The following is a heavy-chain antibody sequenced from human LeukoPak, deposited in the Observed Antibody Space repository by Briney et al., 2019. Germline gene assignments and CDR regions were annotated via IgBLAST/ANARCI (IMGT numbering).Heavy chain of an antibody. Sequence: GGSLRLSCAASGFTFSSYAMHWVRQAPGKGLEWVAVISYDGSNKYYADSVKGRFTISRDNSKSALYLQMNSLRAEDTAVYYCARGYYYDSSGNYWGQGTLVTVSS. CDR3: ARGYYYDSSGNY. CDR1: GFTFSSYA. J-gene: IGHJ4*02. CDR2: ISYDGSNK. D-gene: IGHD3-22*01. V-gene: IGHV3-30-3*01.